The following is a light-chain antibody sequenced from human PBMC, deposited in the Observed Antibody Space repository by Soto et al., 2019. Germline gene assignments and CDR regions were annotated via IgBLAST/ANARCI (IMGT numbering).Light chain of an antibody. Sequence: EIVMTQSPDSLAVSLGEGATINCKCTQIVLYISNNKNYLAWYQQKPGQPPKLLIYWASTRESGVPDRFSGSGSGTDFTLTISSLQAEDVAVYYCQQYYSTPPTFGQGTKVDIK. CDR2: WAS. CDR1: QIVLYISNNKNY. V-gene: IGKV4-1*01. J-gene: IGKJ1*01. CDR3: QQYYSTPPT.